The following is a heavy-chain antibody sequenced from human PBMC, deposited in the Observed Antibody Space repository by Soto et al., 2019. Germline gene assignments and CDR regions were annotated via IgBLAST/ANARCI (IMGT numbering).Heavy chain of an antibody. Sequence: PGGSLRLSCEASGFTFSGYWMSWVRQAPGKGLEWVSLIWYDGSKKSYEDSVKGRFTISRDNSRNTVYLQMNSLRADDTAVYYCARDASYYSLWSGYYPSRNGMDVWGQGTTVTVSS. V-gene: IGHV3-33*08. D-gene: IGHD3-3*01. CDR2: IWYDGSKK. CDR1: GFTFSGYW. CDR3: ARDASYYSLWSGYYPSRNGMDV. J-gene: IGHJ6*02.